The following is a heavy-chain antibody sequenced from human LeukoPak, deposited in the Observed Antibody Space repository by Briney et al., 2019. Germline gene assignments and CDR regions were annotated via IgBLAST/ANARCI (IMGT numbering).Heavy chain of an antibody. J-gene: IGHJ3*02. V-gene: IGHV3-74*01. CDR2: INSDGSST. Sequence: GGSLRLSCAASGFTFSSYWMHWVRNAPGKGLVWVSRINSDGSSTSYADSVKGRFTISRDNAKNTLYLQMNSLRAEDTAVYYCARGVRTSSGYDSGIWGQGTMVTVSS. CDR1: GFTFSSYW. CDR3: ARGVRTSSGYDSGI. D-gene: IGHD5-12*01.